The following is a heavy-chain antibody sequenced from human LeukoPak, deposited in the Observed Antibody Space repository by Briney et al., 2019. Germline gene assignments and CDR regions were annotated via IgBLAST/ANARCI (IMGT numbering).Heavy chain of an antibody. D-gene: IGHD3-10*01. CDR3: AGFTFFRGVITFDY. J-gene: IGHJ4*02. CDR2: IYHSGTV. CDR1: GGSFSDYY. V-gene: IGHV4-38-2*01. Sequence: PSETLSLTCAVYGGSFSDYYWGWIRQPPGKGLEWIGSIYHSGTVYYNPSLKSRVTISVDTSKNQFSLKLSSVTAADTAVYSCAGFTFFRGVITFDYWGQGTLVTVSS.